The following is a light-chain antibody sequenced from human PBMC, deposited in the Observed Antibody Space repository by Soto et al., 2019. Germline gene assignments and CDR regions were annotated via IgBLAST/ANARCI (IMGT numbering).Light chain of an antibody. CDR1: QSVTSN. CDR2: GAS. CDR3: QQYGTLIT. Sequence: EIVMTQSPATLSVSPGERATLSCRASQSVTSNLAWYQHKPGQAPRLLIYGASTRATGVPDRFSGSGSGTDFTLTINRLEPEDFAVYYCQQYGTLITFGQGTRLEIK. V-gene: IGKV3D-15*01. J-gene: IGKJ5*01.